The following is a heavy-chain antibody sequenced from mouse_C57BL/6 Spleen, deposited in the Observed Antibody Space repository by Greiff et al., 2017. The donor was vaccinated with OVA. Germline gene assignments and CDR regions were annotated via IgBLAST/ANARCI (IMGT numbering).Heavy chain of an antibody. Sequence: VQLQQSGPGLVAPSQSLSITCTVSGFSLTSYAISWVRQPPGTGLEWLGVIWTGGGTNYNLALQSRLSISTDNYKSKIVLKMNSLQTDDTARDYCARAGILLDYAMDDWGQGTSVTVSS. D-gene: IGHD1-1*01. CDR1: GFSLTSYA. CDR3: ARAGILLDYAMDD. V-gene: IGHV2-9-1*01. CDR2: IWTGGGT. J-gene: IGHJ4*01.